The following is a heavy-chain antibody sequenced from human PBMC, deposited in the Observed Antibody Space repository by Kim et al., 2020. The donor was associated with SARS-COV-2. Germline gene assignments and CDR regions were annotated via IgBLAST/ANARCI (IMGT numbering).Heavy chain of an antibody. D-gene: IGHD6-6*01. V-gene: IGHV3-15*01. CDR2: IKSKTDGGTT. CDR1: GFTFSNAW. J-gene: IGHJ4*02. Sequence: GGSLRLSCAASGFTFSNAWMSWVRQAPGKGLEWVGRIKSKTDGGTTDYAAPVKGRFTISRDDSKNTLYLQMNSLKTEDTAVYYCWTIAARPRSSFDYWGQGTLVTVSS. CDR3: WTIAARPRSSFDY.